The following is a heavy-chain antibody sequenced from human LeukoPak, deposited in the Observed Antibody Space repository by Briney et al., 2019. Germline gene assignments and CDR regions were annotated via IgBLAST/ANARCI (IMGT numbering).Heavy chain of an antibody. CDR3: ARRYYGSGSYQIDY. D-gene: IGHD3-10*01. CDR2: IYSGDNT. CDR1: GFTVSSNY. Sequence: GGSLRLSCAASGFTVSSNYMSWVRQAPGKGLEGVSVIYSGDNTYYADSVKGRFTISRGNSKNTLYLQMGSLRAEDMAVYYCARRYYGSGSYQIDYWGQGTLVTVSS. J-gene: IGHJ4*02. V-gene: IGHV3-53*05.